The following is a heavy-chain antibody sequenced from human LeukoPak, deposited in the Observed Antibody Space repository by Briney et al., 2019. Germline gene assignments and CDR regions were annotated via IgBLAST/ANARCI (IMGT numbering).Heavy chain of an antibody. CDR2: ISGSGGGT. Sequence: GGSLRLSCAASGFTFSSHAMNWVRQAPGKGLEWVSAISGSGGGTYYADSAKGRFTISRDNSKNMLYLQMNSLRAEDTAVYYCARGSGYSYGFPDYWGQGTLVTVSS. J-gene: IGHJ4*02. CDR3: ARGSGYSYGFPDY. V-gene: IGHV3-23*01. CDR1: GFTFSSHA. D-gene: IGHD5-18*01.